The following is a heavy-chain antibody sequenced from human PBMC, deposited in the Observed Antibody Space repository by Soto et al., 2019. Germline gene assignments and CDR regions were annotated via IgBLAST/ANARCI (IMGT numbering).Heavy chain of an antibody. V-gene: IGHV5-51*01. J-gene: IGHJ6*02. Sequence: PGESLKISCKGSGYSFTSYWIGWVRQMPGKGLEWMGIIYPGDSDTRCSPSFQGQVTISADKSISTAYLQWSSLKASDTAMYYCARHGCSSTSCYDNYYYYGMDVWGQGTTVTVSS. CDR2: IYPGDSDT. CDR1: GYSFTSYW. D-gene: IGHD2-2*01. CDR3: ARHGCSSTSCYDNYYYYGMDV.